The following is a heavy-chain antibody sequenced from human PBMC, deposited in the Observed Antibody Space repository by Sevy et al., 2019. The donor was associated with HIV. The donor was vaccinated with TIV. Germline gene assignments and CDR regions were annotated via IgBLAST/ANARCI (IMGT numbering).Heavy chain of an antibody. V-gene: IGHV3-74*01. CDR1: GFTFTNHW. CDR2: INTDGSST. J-gene: IGHJ4*02. D-gene: IGHD3-22*01. Sequence: GGSLRLSCAASGFTFTNHWMHWVRQAPGRGLVWVSRINTDGSSTSYADSVKGRFTISRDNAKNTLFLQKNSLRVEDTAGYSCASGPPPSSGHFYVGDRWGQGALVTVSS. CDR3: ASGPPPSSGHFYVGDR.